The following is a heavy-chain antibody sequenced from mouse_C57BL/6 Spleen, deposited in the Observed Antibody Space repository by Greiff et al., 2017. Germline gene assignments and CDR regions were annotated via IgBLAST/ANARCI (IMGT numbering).Heavy chain of an antibody. CDR2: INPNNGGT. CDR3: ARRTSPGSSLVVYFDY. Sequence: EVQLQQSGPELVKPGASVKMSCKASGYTFTDYNMHWVKQSHGKSLEWIGYINPNNGGTSYNQKFKGKATLTVNKSSSTAYMELRSLTSEDSAVYYCARRTSPGSSLVVYFDYWGQGTTLTVSS. J-gene: IGHJ2*01. CDR1: GYTFTDYN. D-gene: IGHD1-1*01. V-gene: IGHV1-22*01.